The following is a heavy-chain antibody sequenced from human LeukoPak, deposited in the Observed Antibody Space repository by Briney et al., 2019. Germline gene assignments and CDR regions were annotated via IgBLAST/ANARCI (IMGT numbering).Heavy chain of an antibody. Sequence: PGGSLRLSCAASGFTFSSYSMNWVRQAPGKGLEWVSSISSSSSYIYYADSVKGRFTISRDNAKNSLYLQMNSLRAEDTAVYYCARGGGVITFGGVIVFDYWGQGTLVTVSS. CDR1: GFTFSSYS. CDR2: ISSSSSYI. D-gene: IGHD3-16*02. J-gene: IGHJ4*02. V-gene: IGHV3-21*01. CDR3: ARGGGVITFGGVIVFDY.